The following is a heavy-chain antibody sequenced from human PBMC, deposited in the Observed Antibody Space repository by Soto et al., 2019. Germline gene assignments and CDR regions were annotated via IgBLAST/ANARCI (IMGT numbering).Heavy chain of an antibody. D-gene: IGHD7-27*01. V-gene: IGHV5-10-1*01. CDR1: GYSFTSYW. J-gene: IGHJ6*02. Sequence: GESLKISCKGSGYSFTSYWISWVRQMPGKGLEWMGRIDPSDSYTNYSPSFQGHVTISADKSISTAYLQWSSLKASDTAMYYCARHWAGGRLYYYYGMDVWGQGTTVTVSS. CDR2: IDPSDSYT. CDR3: ARHWAGGRLYYYYGMDV.